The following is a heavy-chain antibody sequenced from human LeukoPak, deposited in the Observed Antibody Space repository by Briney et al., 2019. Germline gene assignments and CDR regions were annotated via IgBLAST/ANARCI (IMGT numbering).Heavy chain of an antibody. V-gene: IGHV3-74*01. CDR1: GFTFSSYW. CDR3: AREGYEDAFDI. J-gene: IGHJ3*02. Sequence: PGGSLRLSCAASGFTFSSYWIHRVRQVPGKGLVWVSRIKTDGSRTSYADSVKGRFTISRDNAKNTLYLQMNSLRAEDTAVYYCAREGYEDAFDIWGQGTMVTVSS. D-gene: IGHD3-3*01. CDR2: IKTDGSRT.